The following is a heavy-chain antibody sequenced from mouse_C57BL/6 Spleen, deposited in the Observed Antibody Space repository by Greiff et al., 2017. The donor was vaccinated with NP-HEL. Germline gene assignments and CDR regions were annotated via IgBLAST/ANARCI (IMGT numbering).Heavy chain of an antibody. CDR3: ATRYYGSSYLDY. CDR1: GYTFTSYW. V-gene: IGHV1-61*01. J-gene: IGHJ2*01. CDR2: IYPSDSET. Sequence: QVQLQQPGAELVRPGSSVKLSCKASGYTFTSYWMDWVKQRPGQGLEWIGNIYPSDSETHYNQKFKDKATLTVDKSSSTAYMQLSSLTSEDSAVYYCATRYYGSSYLDYWGQGTTLTVSS. D-gene: IGHD1-1*01.